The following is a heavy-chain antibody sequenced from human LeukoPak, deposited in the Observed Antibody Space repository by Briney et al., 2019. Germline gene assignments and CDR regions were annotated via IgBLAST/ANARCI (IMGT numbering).Heavy chain of an antibody. Sequence: GGSLRLSCAASGFAVSSNYMSWVRQAPGKGLEWVSVIYSGGSTYYADSVKGRFTISRDNSKSTLYLHMSSLRAEDTAVYYCAKDRDGYNPSNFDYWGQGTLVTVSS. D-gene: IGHD5-24*01. V-gene: IGHV3-53*01. CDR2: IYSGGST. CDR3: AKDRDGYNPSNFDY. J-gene: IGHJ4*02. CDR1: GFAVSSNY.